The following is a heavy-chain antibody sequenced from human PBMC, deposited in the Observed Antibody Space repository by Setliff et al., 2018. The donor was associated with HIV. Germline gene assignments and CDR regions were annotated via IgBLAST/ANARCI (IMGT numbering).Heavy chain of an antibody. CDR2: IRPADSDT. J-gene: IGHJ5*01. V-gene: IGHV5-51*01. Sequence: PGESLTISCKTSGYDFTTNWVGWVRQMPGKGLEWMGIIRPADSDTRVNPSFQGHVTISADKSISTTYLQWSSLRASDTAMYYCARVFSAGWFDSWGQGTLVTLL. CDR3: ARVFSAGWFDS. D-gene: IGHD6-13*01. CDR1: GYDFTTNW.